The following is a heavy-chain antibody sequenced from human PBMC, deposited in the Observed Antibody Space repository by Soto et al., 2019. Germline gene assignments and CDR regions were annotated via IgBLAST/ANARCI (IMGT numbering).Heavy chain of an antibody. V-gene: IGHV1-18*01. CDR1: GYTFSNYA. J-gene: IGHJ4*02. Sequence: QVQLVQSGAEVKKPGASVKVSCKASGYTFSNYAFSWVRQAPGQGLEWMGWIGTYNGITNYSQKFQDRVTMTTDTSTSTAYMELRSLSSDDTAVYYCARDLSRLDYWGQGTLVTVSS. CDR2: IGTYNGIT. D-gene: IGHD6-19*01. CDR3: ARDLSRLDY.